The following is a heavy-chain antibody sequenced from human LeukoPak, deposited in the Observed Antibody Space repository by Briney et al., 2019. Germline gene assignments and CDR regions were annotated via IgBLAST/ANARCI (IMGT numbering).Heavy chain of an antibody. J-gene: IGHJ4*02. CDR2: INHSGIT. CDR3: ARGLGGGNSIYFDY. Sequence: SETLSLTCAVYGGSFSDYYWSWIRQPPGKGLEWIGEINHSGITNYNPSLKSRVTISLDTSRNQLSLKLTSVTAADTAVYYCARGLGGGNSIYFDYWGQGTLVTVSS. D-gene: IGHD4-23*01. V-gene: IGHV4-34*01. CDR1: GGSFSDYY.